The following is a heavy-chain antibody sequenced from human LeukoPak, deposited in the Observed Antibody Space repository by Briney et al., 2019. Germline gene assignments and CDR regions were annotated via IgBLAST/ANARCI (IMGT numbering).Heavy chain of an antibody. Sequence: PGGSLRLSCAASGFTLSSYSMNWVRQAPGKGLEWVSYISSSSSTIYYADSVKGRFTISRDNAKNSLYLHMNSLKDEDTAVYYCARGALDFDYWGQGTLVTVSS. CDR2: ISSSSSTI. J-gene: IGHJ4*02. CDR1: GFTLSSYS. V-gene: IGHV3-48*02. CDR3: ARGALDFDY.